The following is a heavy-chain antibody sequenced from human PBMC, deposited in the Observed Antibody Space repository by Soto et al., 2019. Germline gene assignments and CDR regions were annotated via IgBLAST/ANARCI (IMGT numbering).Heavy chain of an antibody. CDR2: IYYSGST. CDR1: GGSISSGDYY. CDR3: ARDGYYGSGSYRSYYYGMDV. D-gene: IGHD3-10*01. Sequence: SETLSLTCTVSGGSISSGDYYWSWIRQPPGKGLEWIGYIYYSGSTYYNPSLKSRVTISVDTSKNQFSLKLSSVTAADTAVYYCARDGYYGSGSYRSYYYGMDVWGQGTTVTVSS. J-gene: IGHJ6*02. V-gene: IGHV4-30-4*01.